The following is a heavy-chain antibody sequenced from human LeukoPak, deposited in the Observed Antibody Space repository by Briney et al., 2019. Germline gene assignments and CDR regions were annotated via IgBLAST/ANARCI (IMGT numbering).Heavy chain of an antibody. Sequence: SETLSLTCTVSGGSISSYYWSWIRQPPGKGLEWIGYIYHSGCTYYNPSLKNRVTISVDRSKNQFFLRLSSVTAADTAVYYCARVYSSGSRAFQHWGQGTLVTVSS. CDR2: IYHSGCT. CDR3: ARVYSSGSRAFQH. J-gene: IGHJ1*01. V-gene: IGHV4-59*12. CDR1: GGSISSYY. D-gene: IGHD6-19*01.